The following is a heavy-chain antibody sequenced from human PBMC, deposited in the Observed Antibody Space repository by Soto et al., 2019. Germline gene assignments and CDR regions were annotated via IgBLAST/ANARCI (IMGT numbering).Heavy chain of an antibody. D-gene: IGHD3-10*01. Sequence: GGSLRLSCAASGFTLSNYGIHWVRQAPGKGLEWVAGISYDGSRKYYADSVKGRFTISRDNSKNTLDLQMDSLRLEDTAVYYCANGRPSPTASGDPHPEFECWGQGTLVTVSS. J-gene: IGHJ4*02. V-gene: IGHV3-30*18. CDR3: ANGRPSPTASGDPHPEFEC. CDR1: GFTLSNYG. CDR2: ISYDGSRK.